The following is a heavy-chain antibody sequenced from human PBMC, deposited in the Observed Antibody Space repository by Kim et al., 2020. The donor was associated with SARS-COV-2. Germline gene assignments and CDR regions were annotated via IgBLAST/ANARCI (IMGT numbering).Heavy chain of an antibody. V-gene: IGHV3-21*01. J-gene: IGHJ1*01. CDR2: ISSSSSYI. D-gene: IGHD1-1*01. CDR1: GFTFSSYS. Sequence: GGSLRLSCAASGFTFSSYSMNWVRQAPGKGLEWVSSISSSSSYIYYADSVKGRFTISRDNAKNSLYLQMNSLRAEDTAVYYCARDHNWNQEYFQHWGQGTLVTVSS. CDR3: ARDHNWNQEYFQH.